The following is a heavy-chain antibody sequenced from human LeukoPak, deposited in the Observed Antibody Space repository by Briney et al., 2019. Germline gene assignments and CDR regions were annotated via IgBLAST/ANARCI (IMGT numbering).Heavy chain of an antibody. Sequence: SVKVSCKXSGGTFSSYAISWVRQAPGQGLEWMGGIIPIFGTANYAQKFQGRVTITADESTSTAYMELSSLRSEDTAVYYCARDRRIQLWSYYFDYWGQGTLVTVSS. J-gene: IGHJ4*02. CDR2: IIPIFGTA. CDR1: GGTFSSYA. CDR3: ARDRRIQLWSYYFDY. D-gene: IGHD5-18*01. V-gene: IGHV1-69*01.